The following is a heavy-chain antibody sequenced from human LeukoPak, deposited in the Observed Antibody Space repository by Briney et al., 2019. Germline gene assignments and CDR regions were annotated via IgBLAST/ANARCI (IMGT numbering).Heavy chain of an antibody. Sequence: SETLSLTCNVSGGSISGFYWSWIRQPPGKGLEWIGYIYYSGSTTYNPSLKSRVTMSVDTSENRFSLKLTSVTAADTAVYYCARCGYNSGWCNFDYWGQETLVTVSS. CDR2: IYYSGST. CDR1: GGSISGFY. V-gene: IGHV4-59*08. D-gene: IGHD6-19*01. CDR3: ARCGYNSGWCNFDY. J-gene: IGHJ4*02.